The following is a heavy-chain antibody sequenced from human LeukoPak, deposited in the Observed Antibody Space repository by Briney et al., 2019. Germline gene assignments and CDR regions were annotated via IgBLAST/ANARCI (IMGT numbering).Heavy chain of an antibody. J-gene: IGHJ3*02. CDR3: ARLQSSGSLAAFDI. CDR1: GGSISSYY. Sequence: SETLSLTCIVSGGSISSYYWSWIRQPAGKGLEWIGRIYSSGSTNYNPSLTSRVTMSVDTSKNQFSLKLSSVTAADTAVYYCARLQSSGSLAAFDIWGQGTLVTVCS. CDR2: IYSSGST. V-gene: IGHV4-4*07. D-gene: IGHD1-26*01.